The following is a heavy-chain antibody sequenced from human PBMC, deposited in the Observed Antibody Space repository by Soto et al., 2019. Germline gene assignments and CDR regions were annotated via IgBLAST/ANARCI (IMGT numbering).Heavy chain of an antibody. V-gene: IGHV1-46*01. J-gene: IGHJ4*02. CDR2: INASSGNT. CDR1: GYTSTNYG. Sequence: ASVKISCTASGYTSTNYGMHWVRQAPGQRLEWKGKINASSGNTKYSQKFQGRITMTRDTSTSTVYMELSSLRSEDTAVYYCARGHYSGSSTYFDYWGQGTLVTVSS. CDR3: ARGHYSGSSTYFDY. D-gene: IGHD1-26*01.